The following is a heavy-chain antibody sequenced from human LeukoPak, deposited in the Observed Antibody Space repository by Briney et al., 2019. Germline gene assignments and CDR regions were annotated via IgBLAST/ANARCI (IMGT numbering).Heavy chain of an antibody. CDR3: ATELRDNDYVVAFDI. CDR2: FDPEDGET. D-gene: IGHD4-17*01. CDR1: GYTLTELS. V-gene: IGHV1-24*01. Sequence: ASVKVSCKVSGYTLTELSMHWVRQAPGKGLEWMGGFDPEDGETIYAQKFQGRVTMTEDTSTDTAYMELSSLRSEDTAVYYCATELRDNDYVVAFDIWGQGTMVTVSS. J-gene: IGHJ3*02.